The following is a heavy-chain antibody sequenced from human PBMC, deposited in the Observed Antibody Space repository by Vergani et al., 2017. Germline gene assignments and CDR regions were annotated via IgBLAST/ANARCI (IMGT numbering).Heavy chain of an antibody. CDR1: GFTFSSYR. J-gene: IGHJ6*03. CDR2: IWYDGSNK. D-gene: IGHD4-11*01. Sequence: QVQLVESGGGVVLPGRSLRLSCAASGFTFSSYRMHWVRQAPGKGLEWVAVIWYDGSNKYYADSVKGRFTISRDNSKNTLYLQMNSLRAEDTAVYCCARGRETTPGYFYMDVWGKGTTVTVPS. CDR3: ARGRETTPGYFYMDV. V-gene: IGHV3-33*01.